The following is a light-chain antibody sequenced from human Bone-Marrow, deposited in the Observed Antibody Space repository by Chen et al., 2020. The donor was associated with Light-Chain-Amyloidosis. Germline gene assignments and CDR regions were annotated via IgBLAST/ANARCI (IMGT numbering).Light chain of an antibody. CDR1: QSLLDGDDGNTY. Sequence: DIVMTQTPLSLPVTPGEPASISCRSSQSLLDGDDGNTYLDWYLQKPGQSPQVLIYSVSYRASGVPDRFSGSASGTDFTMKISRVEAEDVGVDYCMQRTEFPYTVGGGTKVDIK. CDR3: MQRTEFPYT. CDR2: SVS. J-gene: IGKJ4*01. V-gene: IGKV2-40*01.